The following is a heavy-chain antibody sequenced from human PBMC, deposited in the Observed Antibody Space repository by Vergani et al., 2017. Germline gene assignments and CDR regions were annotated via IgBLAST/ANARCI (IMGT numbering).Heavy chain of an antibody. D-gene: IGHD5-18*01. V-gene: IGHV3-43D*03. Sequence: VQLVESGGGLVKPGGSLRLSCAASGFTFSDFSMSWVRQAPGKGLEWVSLISWDGGSTYYADSVKGRFTISRDNSKNSLYLQMNSLRAEDTALYYCAKDRGYSYGFGFDYWGQGTLVTVSS. CDR1: GFTFSDFS. J-gene: IGHJ4*02. CDR2: ISWDGGST. CDR3: AKDRGYSYGFGFDY.